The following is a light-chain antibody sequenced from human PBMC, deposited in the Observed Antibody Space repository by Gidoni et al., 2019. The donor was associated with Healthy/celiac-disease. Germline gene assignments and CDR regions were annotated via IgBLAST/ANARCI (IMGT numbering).Light chain of an antibody. V-gene: IGKV1-39*01. CDR3: QQSYSLIT. CDR2: AAS. J-gene: IGKJ5*01. Sequence: DIQMTQSPSSLSASVGDRVPITCRASQSISSYLNWYQQKPGKAPKLLIYAASSLQSGVPSRFSGSGSGTDFTLTISSLQPEDFATYYCQQSYSLITFGQGTRLEIK. CDR1: QSISSY.